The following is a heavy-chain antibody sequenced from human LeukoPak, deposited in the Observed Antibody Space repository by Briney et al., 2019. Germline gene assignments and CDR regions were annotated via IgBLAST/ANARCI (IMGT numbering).Heavy chain of an antibody. D-gene: IGHD6-19*01. V-gene: IGHV1-2*02. CDR1: GYTFTGYY. J-gene: IGHJ5*02. CDR3: ARALSGCILCFDP. CDR2: INPNSGGT. Sequence: ASVKVSCKASGYTFTGYYMHWVRQAPGQGLEWMGWINPNSGGTNYAQKFQGRVTMTRDTSISTAYMELSRLRSDDTAVYYCARALSGCILCFDPWGLGTLVTVSS.